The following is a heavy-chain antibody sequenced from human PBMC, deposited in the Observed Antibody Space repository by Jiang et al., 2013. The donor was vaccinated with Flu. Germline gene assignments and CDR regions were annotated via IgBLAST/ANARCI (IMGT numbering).Heavy chain of an antibody. CDR3: ARHLKSSGYTRGIDY. CDR2: VYYTGST. D-gene: IGHD6-19*01. J-gene: IGHJ4*02. V-gene: IGHV4-39*01. CDR1: GGSISSSSYY. Sequence: PGLVKPSETLSLTCIVTGGSISSSSYYWGWIRQPPGKGLEWFGSVYYTGSTYYNPSLGSRVTISVDTSKNQFSLKLSSVTAADTAVYYCARHLKSSGYTRGIDYWGRGTLVTVSS.